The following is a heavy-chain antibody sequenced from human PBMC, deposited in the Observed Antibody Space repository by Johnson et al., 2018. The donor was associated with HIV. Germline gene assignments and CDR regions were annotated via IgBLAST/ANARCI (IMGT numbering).Heavy chain of an antibody. Sequence: QVQLVESGGGVVQPGRSLRLSCAASGFTFSSYAMHWVRQAPGKGLEWVAVISYDGSNKYHADSVKGRCTISRDNSKNKLYLQMNSLRAEDTAVYYCARALQQLPWADAFDIWGQGTMVTVSS. CDR1: GFTFSSYA. J-gene: IGHJ3*02. CDR2: ISYDGSNK. D-gene: IGHD6-13*01. CDR3: ARALQQLPWADAFDI. V-gene: IGHV3-30*04.